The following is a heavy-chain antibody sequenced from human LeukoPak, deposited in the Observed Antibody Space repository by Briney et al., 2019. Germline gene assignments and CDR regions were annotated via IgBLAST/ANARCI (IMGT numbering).Heavy chain of an antibody. V-gene: IGHV3-9*01. CDR2: ITWNSDNI. CDR3: ARMVVVTAAYYFDY. J-gene: IGHJ4*02. Sequence: PGGSLRLSCAASGFTFDDYAMHWVRQAPGKGLEWVSGITWNSDNIEYADSVKGRFTISRDNAKNSLYLQMNSLRAEDTAVYYCARMVVVTAAYYFDYWGQGTLVTVSS. D-gene: IGHD2-21*02. CDR1: GFTFDDYA.